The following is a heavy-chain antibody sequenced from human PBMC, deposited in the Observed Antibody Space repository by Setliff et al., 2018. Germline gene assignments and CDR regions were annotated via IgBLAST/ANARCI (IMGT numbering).Heavy chain of an antibody. CDR1: GFAFGTYG. J-gene: IGHJ4*02. V-gene: IGHV3-30*02. Sequence: GGSLRLSCAASGFAFGTYGMHWVRQAPGKGLEWLTFIRYDGSYKYYADSVKSRFTISRDNSQNTPFLQMNGLRPEDTAFYHCAKVNKQLIRGFGLDYWGPGTPVTVSS. D-gene: IGHD2-8*01. CDR2: IRYDGSYK. CDR3: AKVNKQLIRGFGLDY.